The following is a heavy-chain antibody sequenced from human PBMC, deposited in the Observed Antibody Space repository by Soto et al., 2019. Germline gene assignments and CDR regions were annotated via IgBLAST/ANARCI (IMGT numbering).Heavy chain of an antibody. V-gene: IGHV4-4*07. CDR1: GGSISSYY. Sequence: SETLSLTCTVSGGSISSYYWSWIRRPAGKGLEWIGRIYTSGSTNYNPSLKSRVTMSVDTSKNQFSLKLSSVTAADTAVYYCARDPLVPAAPGGPSYYYGMDVWGQGTTVTVSS. J-gene: IGHJ6*02. CDR3: ARDPLVPAAPGGPSYYYGMDV. D-gene: IGHD2-2*01. CDR2: IYTSGST.